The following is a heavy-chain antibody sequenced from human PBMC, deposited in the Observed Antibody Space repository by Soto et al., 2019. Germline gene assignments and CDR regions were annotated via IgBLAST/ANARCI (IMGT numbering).Heavy chain of an antibody. CDR3: ARHENGGTCALDY. D-gene: IGHD2-15*01. J-gene: IGHJ4*02. V-gene: IGHV4-30-2*01. Sequence: PSETLSLTCAVSGGSISSGGYSWSWIRQPPGKGLEWIGYIYHSGSTYYNPSLKSRVTISVDRSKNQFSLKLSSVTAADTAVYYSARHENGGTCALDYWGQGTLVTVSS. CDR1: GGSISSGGYS. CDR2: IYHSGST.